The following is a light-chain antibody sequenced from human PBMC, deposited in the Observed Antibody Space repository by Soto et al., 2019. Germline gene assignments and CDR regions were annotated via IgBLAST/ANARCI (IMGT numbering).Light chain of an antibody. CDR3: MQVLQTPRT. Sequence: EIVMTQSPLSLPVTPGEPATISCRSSQSLLHSNGKNYVDWYLQKPGQSPQLLISLTSNRASGVPDRFTGSGSGTDYTLKISRVEDGDVGVYSCMQVLQTPRTVGQGTKVDIK. CDR1: QSLLHSNGKNY. J-gene: IGKJ1*01. V-gene: IGKV2-28*01. CDR2: LTS.